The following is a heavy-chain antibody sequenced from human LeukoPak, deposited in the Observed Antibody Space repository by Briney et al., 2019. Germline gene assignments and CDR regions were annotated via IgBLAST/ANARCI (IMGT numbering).Heavy chain of an antibody. CDR2: IYWDDDK. V-gene: IGHV2-5*02. CDR1: GFSLTTTGAG. Sequence: SGPTLMKPTETLTLTCTFSGFSLTTTGAGVAWIRQPPGKALEWLALIYWDDDKRYSPSLKSKLTIMKDTSKNQVVLRMTNTDPVDTATYYCAHFKLTIFDSWGQGALVTVSS. J-gene: IGHJ4*02. CDR3: AHFKLTIFDS. D-gene: IGHD3-3*01.